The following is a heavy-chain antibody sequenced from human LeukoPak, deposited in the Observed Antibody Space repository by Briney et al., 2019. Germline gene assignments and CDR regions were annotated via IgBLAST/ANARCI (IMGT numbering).Heavy chain of an antibody. D-gene: IGHD3-9*01. CDR2: IYYSGST. CDR3: AAHDILTGYYIF. Sequence: SETLSLTCTVSGGSISSGDYYWSWIRQPPGKGLERIGYIYYSGSTYYNPSLKGRVTISVDTSKNQFSLKLSSVTAADTAVYYCAAHDILTGYYIFWGQGTLVTVSS. J-gene: IGHJ4*02. CDR1: GGSISSGDYY. V-gene: IGHV4-30-4*08.